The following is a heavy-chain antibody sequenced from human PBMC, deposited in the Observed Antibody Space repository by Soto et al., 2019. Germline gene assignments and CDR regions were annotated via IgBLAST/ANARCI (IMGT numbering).Heavy chain of an antibody. CDR2: ISAYNGNT. V-gene: IGHV1-18*01. CDR3: AIGGIVGATIWFDP. CDR1: GYTFISFG. D-gene: IGHD1-26*01. J-gene: IGHJ5*02. Sequence: ASVKVSCKASGYTFISFGISCVRQAPGQGLEWMGWISAYNGNTNYAQKLQGRVTMTTDTSTSTAYMELRSLRSDDTAVYYCAIGGIVGATIWFDPWXQGTLVTVS.